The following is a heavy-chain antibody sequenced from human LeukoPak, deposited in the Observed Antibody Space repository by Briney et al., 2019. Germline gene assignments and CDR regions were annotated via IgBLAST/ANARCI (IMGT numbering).Heavy chain of an antibody. D-gene: IGHD1/OR15-1a*01. J-gene: IGHJ4*02. CDR3: AKEGTASKPSDLDY. CDR2: IRYDGTIK. V-gene: IGHV3-30*02. Sequence: GSLRLSCAASGYTFTDYGMHWVRQAPGKGLEWVTFIRYDGTIKYYSDSVKGRFAISRDNSQNTLFLQMNSLRPEDTAVYYCAKEGTASKPSDLDYWGQGTLVTVSS. CDR1: GYTFTDYG.